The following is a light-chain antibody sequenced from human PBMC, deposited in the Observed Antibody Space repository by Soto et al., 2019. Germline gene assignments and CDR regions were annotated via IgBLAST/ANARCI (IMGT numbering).Light chain of an antibody. CDR2: NVS. V-gene: IGKV1-5*01. Sequence: DIQMTQSPSTLSASLGDRVTITCRASQSFSRWLAWYQHKPEKAPKLLIFNVSSLDSGVPSRFSGSGSGTEFTLTISGLQPDDCATYYCQQYYSYLPTFGQGTKVEI. J-gene: IGKJ1*01. CDR1: QSFSRW. CDR3: QQYYSYLPT.